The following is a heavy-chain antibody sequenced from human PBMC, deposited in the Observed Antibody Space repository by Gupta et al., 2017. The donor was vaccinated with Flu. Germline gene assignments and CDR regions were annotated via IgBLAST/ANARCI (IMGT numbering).Heavy chain of an antibody. V-gene: IGHV3-9*01. CDR3: AKPGGGAGPYYYYYGMDV. D-gene: IGHD1-26*01. Sequence: GKGLEWVSGISWNSGSIAYADSVKGRFTISRDNAKNSLYLQMNSLRAEDTALYYCAKPGGGAGPYYYYYGMDVWGQGTTVTVSS. CDR2: ISWNSGSI. J-gene: IGHJ6*02.